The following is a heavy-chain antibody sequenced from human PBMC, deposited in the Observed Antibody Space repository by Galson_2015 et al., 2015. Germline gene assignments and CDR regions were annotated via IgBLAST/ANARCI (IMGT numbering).Heavy chain of an antibody. Sequence: SLRLSCAASGFTFSSYTISWVRQAPGKGLEWVSYISSSSSTIYYADSVKGRFTASRDNAKNSLYLQMNSLRDEDTAVYYCARGDYVFDYWGQGTLVTVSS. CDR2: ISSSSSTI. D-gene: IGHD4-17*01. CDR1: GFTFSSYT. J-gene: IGHJ4*02. V-gene: IGHV3-48*02. CDR3: ARGDYVFDY.